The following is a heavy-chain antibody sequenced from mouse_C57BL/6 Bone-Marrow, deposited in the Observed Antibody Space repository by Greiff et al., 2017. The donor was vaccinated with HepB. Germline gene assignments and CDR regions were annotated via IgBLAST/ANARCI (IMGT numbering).Heavy chain of an antibody. V-gene: IGHV1-15*01. CDR3: TREPKSPSGGKEFAY. Sequence: VKLMESGAELVRPGASVTLSCKASGYTFTDYEMHWVKQTPVHGLEWIGAIDPETGGTAYNQKFKGKAILTADKSSSTAYMELRSLTSEDSAVYYCTREPKSPSGGKEFAYWGQGTLVTVSA. J-gene: IGHJ3*01. CDR2: IDPETGGT. D-gene: IGHD3-2*02. CDR1: GYTFTDYE.